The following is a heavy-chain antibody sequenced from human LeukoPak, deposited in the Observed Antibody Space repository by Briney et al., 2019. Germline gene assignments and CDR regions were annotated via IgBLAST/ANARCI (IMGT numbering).Heavy chain of an antibody. J-gene: IGHJ4*02. Sequence: GGSLRLSCAASGFTFSSYAMHWVRQAPGKGLEWVAVISYDGSNKYYADSVKGRFTISRDNSKNTLYLQMNSLRAEDTAVYYCAKTPVPYYFDYWGQGTLVTVSS. V-gene: IGHV3-30-3*01. CDR1: GFTFSSYA. CDR3: AKTPVPYYFDY. CDR2: ISYDGSNK.